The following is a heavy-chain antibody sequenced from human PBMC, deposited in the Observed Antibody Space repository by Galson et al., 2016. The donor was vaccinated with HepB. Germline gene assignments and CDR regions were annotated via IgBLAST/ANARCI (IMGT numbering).Heavy chain of an antibody. V-gene: IGHV3-33*01. Sequence: SLRLSCAASGFTSSRYGMHWVRQTPGKGLEWVAGILYDESNEKYADSVKGRFTISRDNSKNTLNLQMNSLRVEDTATYYCAREEAMVQGVRMKIFAGLHYYGMDVWGKGTTVTVSS. CDR1: GFTSSRYG. D-gene: IGHD3-10*01. J-gene: IGHJ6*04. CDR2: ILYDESNE. CDR3: AREEAMVQGVRMKIFAGLHYYGMDV.